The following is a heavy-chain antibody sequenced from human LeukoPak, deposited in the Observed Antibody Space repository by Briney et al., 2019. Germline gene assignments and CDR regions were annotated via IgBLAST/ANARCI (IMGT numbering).Heavy chain of an antibody. V-gene: IGHV3-48*01. CDR3: AREGGGAFPTDY. CDR1: GFTFSSDS. D-gene: IGHD1-26*01. J-gene: IGHJ4*02. Sequence: GGSLRLSCAASGFTFSSDSMNWVRQAPGKGLEWVSYISSSSTAIYYAESVKGRFTISRDNAKNSLYLQMNSLRAEDTAVYYCAREGGGAFPTDYWGQGTLVTVSS. CDR2: ISSSSTAI.